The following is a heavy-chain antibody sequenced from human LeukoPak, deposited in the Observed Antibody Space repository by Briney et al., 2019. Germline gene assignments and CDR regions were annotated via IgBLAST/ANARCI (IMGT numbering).Heavy chain of an antibody. Sequence: GGSLRLSCAASGFTFRIYGMNWVRQAPGKGLEWVSSISDTSDISYADSVKGRFTVSRDNAKNSVFLQMNSLRLEDTAVYYCARDRGARGRGLAWGQGTLVPVSS. CDR2: ISDTSDI. CDR1: GFTFRIYG. V-gene: IGHV3-21*06. J-gene: IGHJ4*02. D-gene: IGHD3-10*01. CDR3: ARDRGARGRGLA.